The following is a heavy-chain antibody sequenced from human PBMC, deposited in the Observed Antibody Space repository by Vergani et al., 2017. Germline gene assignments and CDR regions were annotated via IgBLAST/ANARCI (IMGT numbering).Heavy chain of an antibody. CDR2: ISGSGGST. J-gene: IGHJ5*02. CDR3: ARGGIAAAWFDP. V-gene: IGHV3-23*04. Sequence: EVQLVESGGGLVQPGGSLRLSCAASGFTVSSNYMSWVRQAPGKGLEWVSAISGSGGSTYYADSVKCRFTISRDNSKNSLYLQMNSLRAEDTAVYYCARGGIAAAWFDPWGQGTLVTVSS. CDR1: GFTVSSNY. D-gene: IGHD6-13*01.